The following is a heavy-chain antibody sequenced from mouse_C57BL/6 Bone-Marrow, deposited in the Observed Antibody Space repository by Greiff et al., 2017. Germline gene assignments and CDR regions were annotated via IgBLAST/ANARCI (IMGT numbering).Heavy chain of an antibody. J-gene: IGHJ4*01. CDR2: INPSSGYT. Sequence: VKLMESGAELARPGASVKMSCKASGYTFTSYTMHWVKQRPGQGLEWIGYINPSSGYTKYNQKFKDKATLTADKSSSTAYMQLSSLTSEDSAVYYCASWDAPYYAMDYWGQGTSVTVSS. CDR3: ASWDAPYYAMDY. D-gene: IGHD4-1*01. V-gene: IGHV1-4*01. CDR1: GYTFTSYT.